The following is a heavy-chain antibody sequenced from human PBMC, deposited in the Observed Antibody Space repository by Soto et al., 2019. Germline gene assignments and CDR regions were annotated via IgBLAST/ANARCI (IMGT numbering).Heavy chain of an antibody. Sequence: PSETLSLTCTVSGGSVSNYYWTWIRQPPGKGLEWISYINYSGSTDHSPSLKSRVTISLDTSKNQFSLRLISVTAADTAVYYCARLAPRYSTRDYNYYSLDFWGQGTTVTVSS. CDR2: INYSGST. D-gene: IGHD2-2*01. CDR1: GGSVSNYY. CDR3: ARLAPRYSTRDYNYYSLDF. J-gene: IGHJ6*02. V-gene: IGHV4-59*02.